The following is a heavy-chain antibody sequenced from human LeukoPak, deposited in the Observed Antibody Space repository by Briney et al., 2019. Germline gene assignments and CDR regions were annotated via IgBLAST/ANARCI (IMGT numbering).Heavy chain of an antibody. CDR1: GGSISSYY. CDR3: ARETSQKGAHYMDV. CDR2: IYYSGSN. D-gene: IGHD3-16*01. J-gene: IGHJ6*03. Sequence: PSETLSLTCTVSGGSISSYYWSWIRQPPGKGLEWIGYIYYSGSNNYNPSLKSRLTISVDTSKNQFSLKLSSVTAADTAVYYCARETSQKGAHYMDVWGKGTTVTISS. V-gene: IGHV4-59*01.